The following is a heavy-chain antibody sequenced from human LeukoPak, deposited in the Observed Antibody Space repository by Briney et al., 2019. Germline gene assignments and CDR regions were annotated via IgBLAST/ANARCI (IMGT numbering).Heavy chain of an antibody. Sequence: SVTVSCMGSGCTYSSYACSWVGQPPGKGLDWMGGCFYIFGSANWSEKFQDRVMINTDESTRKAHMELSSLRSDDSAVVYCVGPTHEYRLPLGLWGKGNRRTVSS. J-gene: IGHJ4*02. CDR1: GCTYSSYA. D-gene: IGHD2-2*01. CDR3: VGPTHEYRLPLGL. CDR2: CFYIFGSA. V-gene: IGHV1-69*05.